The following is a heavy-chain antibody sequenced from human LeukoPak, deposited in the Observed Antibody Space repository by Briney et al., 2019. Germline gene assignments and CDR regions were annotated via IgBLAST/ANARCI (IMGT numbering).Heavy chain of an antibody. D-gene: IGHD6-13*01. CDR1: GGSISSSSYQ. J-gene: IGHJ4*02. Sequence: SETLSLTCTVSGGSISSSSYQWGWIRQPPGKGLEWIGSIYYSGSTYSNPSLKSRVTIFEDTSKNQFSLKLSSVTAADTAVYYCARRRQQLVDSWGQGTLVTVSS. CDR2: IYYSGST. CDR3: ARRRQQLVDS. V-gene: IGHV4-39*01.